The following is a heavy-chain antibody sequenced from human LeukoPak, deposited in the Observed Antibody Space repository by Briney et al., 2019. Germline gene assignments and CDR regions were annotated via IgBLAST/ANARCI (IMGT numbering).Heavy chain of an antibody. CDR1: GGSISSGGYY. CDR2: IYFSENT. CDR3: ARVSYGGNFFDY. Sequence: SETLSLTCTVSGGSISSGGYYWSWIRQHPGKGLEWIGYIYFSENTYYNPSLKSRVTISVDTSKNQFSLKLSSVTAADTAVYYCARVSYGGNFFDYWGQGTLVTVSS. D-gene: IGHD2-21*01. J-gene: IGHJ4*02. V-gene: IGHV4-31*03.